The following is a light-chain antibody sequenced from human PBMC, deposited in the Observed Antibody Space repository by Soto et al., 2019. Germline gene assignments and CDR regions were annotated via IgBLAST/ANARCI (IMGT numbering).Light chain of an antibody. V-gene: IGKV4-1*01. CDR3: QQYYSMPWT. CDR1: QSVLYSSNNNNH. CDR2: WAS. Sequence: DIVMTQSPDSLAVSLGERATINCKSSQSVLYSSNNNNHLAWYQQKPGQPPKLLIYWASTRQSGVPDRFSGSGSGKDFTLTITSLQAEDVAVYYCQQYYSMPWTFGQGTRVEIK. J-gene: IGKJ1*01.